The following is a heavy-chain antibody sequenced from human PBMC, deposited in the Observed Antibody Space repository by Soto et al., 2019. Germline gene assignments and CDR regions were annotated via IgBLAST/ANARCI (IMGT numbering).Heavy chain of an antibody. V-gene: IGHV3-33*01. Sequence: QVQLVESGGGVVQPGSSLTLLCAASGFSFSEHGMHWVRQAPGKGLEWLAVIVREGIEQYYADSVKGRFTISRDNSKNTPYLQTNRLIVDDTAVYYCERDGVYPDNGCDYWCQGNLLSVSS. CDR1: GFSFSEHG. D-gene: IGHD2-8*01. CDR2: IVREGIEQ. J-gene: IGHJ4*02. CDR3: ERDGVYPDNGCDY.